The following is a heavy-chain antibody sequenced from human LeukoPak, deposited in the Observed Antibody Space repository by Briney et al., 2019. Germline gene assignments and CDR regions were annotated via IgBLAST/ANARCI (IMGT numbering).Heavy chain of an antibody. CDR3: ASLELTRVGRTGYSSSQSPSTRFDP. J-gene: IGHJ5*02. Sequence: PSETLSLTCAVYGGSFSGYYWSWIRQPPGKGLEWIGEINHSGSTNYNPSLKSRVTISVDTSKNQFSLKLSSVTAADTAVYYCASLELTRVGRTGYSSSQSPSTRFDPWGQGTLVTVSS. CDR1: GGSFSGYY. CDR2: INHSGST. V-gene: IGHV4-34*01. D-gene: IGHD6-13*01.